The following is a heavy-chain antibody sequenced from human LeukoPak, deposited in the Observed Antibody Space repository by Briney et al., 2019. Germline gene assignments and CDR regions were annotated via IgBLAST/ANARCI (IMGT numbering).Heavy chain of an antibody. Sequence: QSGGSLRLSCAASGFTFSSYEMNWVRQVPGKGLEWVSYISSSGSTIYYADSVKGRFTISRDNAKNSLYLQMNSLRAEDTAVYYCALAATYYYYGMDVWGKGTTVTVSS. V-gene: IGHV3-48*03. CDR2: ISSSGSTI. CDR1: GFTFSSYE. D-gene: IGHD2-15*01. CDR3: ALAATYYYYGMDV. J-gene: IGHJ6*04.